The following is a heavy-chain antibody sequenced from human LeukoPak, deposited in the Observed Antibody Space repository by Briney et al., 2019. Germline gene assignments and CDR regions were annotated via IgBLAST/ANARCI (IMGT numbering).Heavy chain of an antibody. D-gene: IGHD4-23*01. V-gene: IGHV1-46*01. J-gene: IGHJ5*02. CDR1: GYTFTSYY. Sequence: ASVTVSCKASGYTFTSYYMHWVRQAPGQGLEWMGIINPSGGSTSYAQKFQGRVTMTRDMSTSTDYMELSSLRSEDTAVYYCARDNSVEDTAWWFDHWGQGTLVTVSS. CDR3: ARDNSVEDTAWWFDH. CDR2: INPSGGST.